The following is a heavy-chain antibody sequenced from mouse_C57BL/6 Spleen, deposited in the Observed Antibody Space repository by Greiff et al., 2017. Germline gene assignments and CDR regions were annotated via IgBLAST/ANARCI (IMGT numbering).Heavy chain of an antibody. Sequence: QVQLKESGAELVRPGTSVKVSCKASGYAFTNYLIEWVKQRPGQGLEWIGVINPGSGGTNYNEKFKGKGTLTAAKAYSTAYMQISRLTSKDSAVYFCARGEYGSSLYAMDYWGQGTSVTVSS. J-gene: IGHJ4*01. CDR3: ARGEYGSSLYAMDY. V-gene: IGHV1-54*01. CDR1: GYAFTNYL. D-gene: IGHD1-1*01. CDR2: INPGSGGT.